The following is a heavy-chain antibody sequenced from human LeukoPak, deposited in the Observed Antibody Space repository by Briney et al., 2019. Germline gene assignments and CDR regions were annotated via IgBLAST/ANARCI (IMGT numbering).Heavy chain of an antibody. D-gene: IGHD3-3*01. CDR3: ARAHYDFWSGTFDY. V-gene: IGHV3-23*01. CDR1: GFTFSNYA. CDR2: ISGSGDST. J-gene: IGHJ4*02. Sequence: GGSLRLSCAASGFTFSNYAMRWVRQAPGKGLEWVSGISGSGDSTYYADSVKGRFTISRDNSKNTLYLQMNSLRAEDTAVYYCARAHYDFWSGTFDYWGQGTLVTVSS.